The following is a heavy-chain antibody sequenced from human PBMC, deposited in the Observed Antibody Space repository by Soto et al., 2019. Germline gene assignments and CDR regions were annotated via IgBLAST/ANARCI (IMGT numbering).Heavy chain of an antibody. V-gene: IGHV3-7*01. J-gene: IGHJ3*02. D-gene: IGHD5-12*01. CDR3: SSDRVATITRDAFDI. Sequence: GGSLRLSCAASGFTFSSYWMSWVRQAPGKGLAWVANIKQDGSEKYYVDSGKGRFTISRDNAKNTLYLQMKSLRAEDPDVSSFSSDRVATITRDAFDIWGQGTMVTVSS. CDR2: IKQDGSEK. CDR1: GFTFSSYW.